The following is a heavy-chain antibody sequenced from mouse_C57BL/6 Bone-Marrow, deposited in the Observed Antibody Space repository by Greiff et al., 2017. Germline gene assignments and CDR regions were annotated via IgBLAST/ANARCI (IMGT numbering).Heavy chain of an antibody. Sequence: VQLQQSGAELVRPGASVKLSCTASGFNIKDDYMHWVKQRPEQGLEWIRWIDPENGDTEYASKFQGKATITADTSSNTAYLQLSSLTSEDTAVYYCTTLDGSFFDYWGQGTTLTVSS. J-gene: IGHJ2*01. CDR3: TTLDGSFFDY. CDR1: GFNIKDDY. CDR2: IDPENGDT. V-gene: IGHV14-4*01. D-gene: IGHD1-1*01.